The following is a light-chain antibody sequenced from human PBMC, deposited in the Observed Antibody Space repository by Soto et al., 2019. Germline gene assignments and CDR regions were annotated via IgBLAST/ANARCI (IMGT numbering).Light chain of an antibody. CDR1: SSNIRSNT. CDR2: SSD. CDR3: AAWDDSLKSWL. Sequence: QAVVTQPPSASGTPGQRVTISCSGSSSNIRSNTVNWYQQLPGTAPKLFICSSDQVPSGVPDRFSGSKSDTSASLAISGLQSEDEADYYCAAWDDSLKSWLVGGGTKLTVL. J-gene: IGLJ3*02. V-gene: IGLV1-44*01.